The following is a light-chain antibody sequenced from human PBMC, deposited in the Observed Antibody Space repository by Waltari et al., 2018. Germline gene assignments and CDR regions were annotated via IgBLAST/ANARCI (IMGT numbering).Light chain of an antibody. J-gene: IGLJ1*01. CDR1: TGAVPSGHY. CDR3: LLSSGGARV. V-gene: IGLV7-46*01. CDR2: DTS. Sequence: QAVVTQEPSLTVSPGGTATLTCGSSTGAVPSGHYPHWFQQKPGQAPRTLIYDTSNKHSWTPARFSGSLLGGKAALTLSGAQPEDEAEYYCLLSSGGARVFGTGTKVTVL.